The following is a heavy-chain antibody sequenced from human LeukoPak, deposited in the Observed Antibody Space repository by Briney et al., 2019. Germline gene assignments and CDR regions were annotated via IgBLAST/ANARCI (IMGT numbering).Heavy chain of an antibody. Sequence: ASVKVSCKASGYTFTSYGISWVRQAPGQGLEWMGWISGSNGNTNYAQKLQGRVTMTTDTSTSTAYMELSSLRSEDTAVYYCARDLLYHYNWFDPWGQGTLVTVSS. CDR2: ISGSNGNT. CDR1: GYTFTSYG. D-gene: IGHD2-2*01. CDR3: ARDLLYHYNWFDP. J-gene: IGHJ5*02. V-gene: IGHV1-18*01.